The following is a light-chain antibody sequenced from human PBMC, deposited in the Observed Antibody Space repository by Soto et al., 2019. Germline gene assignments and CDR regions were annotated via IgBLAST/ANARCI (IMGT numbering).Light chain of an antibody. J-gene: IGLJ1*01. CDR2: EVS. Sequence: QSVLPQPASVSGSPGQSITISCTGTSSDVGGYNYVSWYQQHPGKDPKLMIYEVSNRPSGVSNRFSGSKSGNTASLTISGLQAEDEADYYCSSYTDSSTQVFGTGTKLTVL. CDR1: SSDVGGYNY. V-gene: IGLV2-14*01. CDR3: SSYTDSSTQV.